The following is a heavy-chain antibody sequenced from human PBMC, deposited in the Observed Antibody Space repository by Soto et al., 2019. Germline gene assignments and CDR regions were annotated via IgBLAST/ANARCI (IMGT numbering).Heavy chain of an antibody. CDR3: ARAGHGDYGLDP. CDR2: ISSSSSYI. J-gene: IGHJ5*02. D-gene: IGHD4-17*01. V-gene: IGHV3-21*01. Sequence: GGSLRLSCAASGFTFSSYSMNWVRQAPGKGLEWVSSISSSSSYIYYADSVKGRFTISRDNAKNSLYLQMNSLRAEDTAVYYCARAGHGDYGLDPWGQGTLVTVSS. CDR1: GFTFSSYS.